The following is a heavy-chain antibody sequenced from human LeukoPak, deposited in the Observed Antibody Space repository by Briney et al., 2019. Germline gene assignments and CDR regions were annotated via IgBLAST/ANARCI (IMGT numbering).Heavy chain of an antibody. CDR3: ARVGGSSGWYYWSDP. D-gene: IGHD6-19*01. CDR2: INPSGGST. CDR1: GYTFTSYY. J-gene: IGHJ5*02. Sequence: GASVKVSCKASGYTFTSYYMHWVRQAPGQGLEWMGIINPSGGSTSYAQKFQGRVTMTRDTSTSTVYMELSSLRSEDTAVYYCARVGGSSGWYYWSDPWGQGTLVTVSS. V-gene: IGHV1-46*01.